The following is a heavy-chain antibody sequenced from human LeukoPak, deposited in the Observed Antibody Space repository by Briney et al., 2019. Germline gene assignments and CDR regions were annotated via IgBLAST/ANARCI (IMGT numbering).Heavy chain of an antibody. CDR1: GYTFTSYD. J-gene: IGHJ3*02. V-gene: IGHV1-8*01. CDR3: ARGWRLRYFDWLPKTNDAFDI. D-gene: IGHD3-9*01. CDR2: MNPNSGNT. Sequence: GASVTVSCKASGYTFTSYDISWVRQATGQGLEWMGWMNPNSGNTGYAQKFQGRVTMTRNTSISTAYMELSSLRSEDTAVYYCARGWRLRYFDWLPKTNDAFDIWGQGTMVTVSS.